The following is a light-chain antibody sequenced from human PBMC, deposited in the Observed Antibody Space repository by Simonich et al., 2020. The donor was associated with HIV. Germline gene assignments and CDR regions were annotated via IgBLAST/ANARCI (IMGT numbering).Light chain of an antibody. V-gene: IGKV3D-20*01. CDR1: ESVNSKY. CDR2: DTS. Sequence: EIVLTQSPGTLSLSPGERATLSCRASESVNSKYLAWYQQKPGLAPRLLIYDTSSRATGIPDRFSGSGSGTDFTLTISSLEPEDFAVYYCQQYNNWPPWTFGQGTKVEIK. J-gene: IGKJ1*01. CDR3: QQYNNWPPWT.